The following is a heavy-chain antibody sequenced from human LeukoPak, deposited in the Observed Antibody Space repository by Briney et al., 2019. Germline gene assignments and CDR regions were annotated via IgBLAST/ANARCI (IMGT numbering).Heavy chain of an antibody. V-gene: IGHV3-30*03. CDR3: ARDPRPQHDIFTGYLAS. J-gene: IGHJ5*02. Sequence: GGSLRLSCAASGFTFSSYVMHWVRQAPGKGLGWVAVISFDGSNKNYADSVKGRFTISRDNSKNTLYLQMNSLRVEDTAVYYCARDPRPQHDIFTGYLASWGQGALVTVSS. CDR2: ISFDGSNK. D-gene: IGHD3-9*01. CDR1: GFTFSSYV.